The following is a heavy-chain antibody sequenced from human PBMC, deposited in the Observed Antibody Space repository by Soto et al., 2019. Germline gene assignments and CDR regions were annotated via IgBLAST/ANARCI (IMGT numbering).Heavy chain of an antibody. Sequence: ASVKVSCKASGYTFTSYGISWVRQAPGQGLEWMGWISAYNGNTNYAQKLQGRVTMTTDTSTSTAYMELNSLKTEDTAVYYCTTDLACYDSSGYYLDYWGQGTLVTVSS. CDR1: GYTFTSYG. J-gene: IGHJ4*02. CDR2: ISAYNGNT. V-gene: IGHV1-18*01. CDR3: TTDLACYDSSGYYLDY. D-gene: IGHD3-22*01.